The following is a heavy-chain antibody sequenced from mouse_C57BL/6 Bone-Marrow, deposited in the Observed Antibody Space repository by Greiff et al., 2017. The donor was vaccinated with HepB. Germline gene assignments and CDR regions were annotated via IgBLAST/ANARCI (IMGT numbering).Heavy chain of an antibody. D-gene: IGHD2-2*01. CDR3: ARRGWLRRGAY. V-gene: IGHV1-81*01. J-gene: IGHJ3*01. CDR1: GYTFTSYG. CDR2: IYPRSGNT. Sequence: QVQLKESGAELARPGASVKLSCKASGYTFTSYGISWVKQRTGQGLEWIGEIYPRSGNTYYNEKFKGKATLTADKSSSTAYMELRSLTSEDSAVYFCARRGWLRRGAYWGQGTLVTVSA.